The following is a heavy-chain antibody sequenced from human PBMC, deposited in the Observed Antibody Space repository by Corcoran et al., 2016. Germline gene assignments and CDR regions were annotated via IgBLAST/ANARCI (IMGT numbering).Heavy chain of an antibody. CDR3: TTWFGPRGY. V-gene: IGHV3-15*07. Sequence: EVQLVESGGGLVKPGGSLRLSCAASGFTFSNAWMNWVRQAPEKGLEWVGRIKSKTDGGTTDFAAPGKGRFTISRDDSKNTLYLQMTSLKADDTAVYYCTTWFGPRGYWGQGTLVTVSS. J-gene: IGHJ4*02. D-gene: IGHD3-10*01. CDR1: GFTFSNAW. CDR2: IKSKTDGGTT.